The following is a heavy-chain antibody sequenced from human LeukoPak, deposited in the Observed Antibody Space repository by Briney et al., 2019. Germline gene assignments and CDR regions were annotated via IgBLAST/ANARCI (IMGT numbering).Heavy chain of an antibody. Sequence: KPSETLSLTCAVYGESFSGYYWNWIRQPPGKRLEWIGEINHSGSTNYNPSLKSRVTISVDKSKNQFSLKLSSVTAADTAVYYCARVIVVVGATEWFDPWGQGTLVTVSS. CDR2: INHSGST. J-gene: IGHJ5*02. CDR3: ARVIVVVGATEWFDP. CDR1: GESFSGYY. V-gene: IGHV4-34*01. D-gene: IGHD1-26*01.